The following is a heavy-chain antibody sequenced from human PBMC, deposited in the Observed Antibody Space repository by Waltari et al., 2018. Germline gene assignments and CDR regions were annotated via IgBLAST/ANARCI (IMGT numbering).Heavy chain of an antibody. J-gene: IGHJ4*02. V-gene: IGHV3-11*01. D-gene: IGHD2-8*02. CDR2: ISSSGSTI. CDR3: ARDTGYYFDY. CDR1: GFTFRDSY. Sequence: QVQRVDSGGGLVKPGGSLRLSCAASGFTFRDSYISWVRQAPGKGLEWASKISSSGSTIYYADSVKGRFTTSRDNAKNSLYLQMNRLRAEDTAVYYCARDTGYYFDYWGQGTLVTVSS.